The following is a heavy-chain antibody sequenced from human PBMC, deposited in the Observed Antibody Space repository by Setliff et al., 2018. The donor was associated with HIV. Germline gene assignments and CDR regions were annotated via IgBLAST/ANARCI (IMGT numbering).Heavy chain of an antibody. CDR2: IYYSGST. V-gene: IGHV4-31*03. J-gene: IGHJ5*02. Sequence: PSETLSLTCTVSGGSLTSGDYYWSWLRQLPGKGLQWIGYIYYSGSTYCNPSLNSRVNISIDTSKNQFSLKLSSLTAADTALYYCTRGNKRFGGLGWFDPWGQGTLVTVS. D-gene: IGHD3-10*01. CDR3: TRGNKRFGGLGWFDP. CDR1: GGSLTSGDYY.